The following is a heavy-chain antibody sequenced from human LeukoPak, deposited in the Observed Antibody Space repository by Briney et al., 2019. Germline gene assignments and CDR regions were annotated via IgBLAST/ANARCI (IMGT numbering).Heavy chain of an antibody. CDR1: GFTFSNAW. D-gene: IGHD2-15*01. V-gene: IGHV3-15*01. CDR2: IKSKTDGGTT. CDR3: TTALRYCSGGSCYDPRGDAFDI. Sequence: GGSLRLSCAASGFTFSNAWMSWVRQAPGKGLEWVGRIKSKTDGGTTDYAAPVKGRFTISRDDSKNTLYLQMNSLKTEDTAVYYCTTALRYCSGGSCYDPRGDAFDIWGQGTMVTVSS. J-gene: IGHJ3*02.